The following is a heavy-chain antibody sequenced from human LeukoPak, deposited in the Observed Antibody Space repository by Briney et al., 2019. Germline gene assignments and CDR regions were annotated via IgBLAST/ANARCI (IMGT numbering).Heavy chain of an antibody. CDR3: ARLLAGCPGGRCRAHFDY. J-gene: IGHJ4*02. V-gene: IGHV4-59*12. CDR2: IYFIGST. CDR1: GDSISNNY. D-gene: IGHD2-8*02. Sequence: SETLSLTCSVSGDSISNNYWSWMRQPPGKGLEWIGYIYFIGSTNYNPSLTSRVTMSVDTSKNQFSLTLSSVTAADTAVYYCARLLAGCPGGRCRAHFDYWGQGTLVTVSS.